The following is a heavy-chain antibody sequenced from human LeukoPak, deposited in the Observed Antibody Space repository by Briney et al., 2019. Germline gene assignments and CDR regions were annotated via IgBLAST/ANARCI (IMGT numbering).Heavy chain of an antibody. J-gene: IGHJ5*02. CDR2: ITRTGDRI. V-gene: IGHV3-48*03. CDR3: AKDRRGYQLLTGQKRNWFDP. D-gene: IGHD2-2*01. Sequence: GGSLRLSCAASGFTFSSYEMNWVRQAPGKGLEWIAYITRTGDRIQYADSVKGRFTISRDNAKNSLYLQMNSLRAEDTAVYYCAKDRRGYQLLTGQKRNWFDPWGQGTLVTVSS. CDR1: GFTFSSYE.